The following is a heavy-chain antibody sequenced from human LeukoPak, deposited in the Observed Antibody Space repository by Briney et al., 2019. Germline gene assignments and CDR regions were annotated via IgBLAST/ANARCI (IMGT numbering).Heavy chain of an antibody. CDR2: IYYSGST. D-gene: IGHD6-19*01. J-gene: IGHJ4*02. CDR1: GGSISSSSYY. Sequence: SETLSLTCTVSGGSISSSSYYWGWIRQPPGKGLEWIGSIYYSGSTYYNPSLKSRVTISVDTSKNQFSLKLSSVTAADTAVYYCARDQMGRGWYYFDYWGQGTLVTVSS. V-gene: IGHV4-39*07. CDR3: ARDQMGRGWYYFDY.